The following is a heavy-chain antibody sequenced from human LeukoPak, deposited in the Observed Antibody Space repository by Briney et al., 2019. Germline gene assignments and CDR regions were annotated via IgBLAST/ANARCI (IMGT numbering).Heavy chain of an antibody. CDR3: ARERSFGVVNWFDP. D-gene: IGHD3-3*01. V-gene: IGHV1-69*05. CDR1: GGTFSSYA. CDR2: IIPIFGTA. Sequence: SVKVSCKASGGTFSSYAISWVRQAPGQGLEWMGGIIPIFGTANYAQKFQGRVTITTDESTSTAYMELSSLRSEDTAVYYCARERSFGVVNWFDPWGQGTLSPSPQ. J-gene: IGHJ5*02.